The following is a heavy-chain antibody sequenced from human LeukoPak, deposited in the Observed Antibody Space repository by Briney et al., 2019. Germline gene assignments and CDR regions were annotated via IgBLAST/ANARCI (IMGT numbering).Heavy chain of an antibody. Sequence: GGSLRLSCAASGFTFSSYSMNWVRQAPGKGLEWVSYISSSSNTINYADSVKGRFTISRDNAKISLYLQMNSLRAEDTAVYWATRGSYYYGMDVWGQGTTVTVSS. J-gene: IGHJ6*02. CDR1: GFTFSSYS. CDR2: ISSSSNTI. V-gene: IGHV3-48*04. CDR3: TRGSYYYGMDV.